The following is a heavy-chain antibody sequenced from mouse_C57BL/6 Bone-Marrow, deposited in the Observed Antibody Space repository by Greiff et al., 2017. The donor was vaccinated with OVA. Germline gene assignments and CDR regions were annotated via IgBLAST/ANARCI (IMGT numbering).Heavy chain of an antibody. D-gene: IGHD1-1*01. Sequence: EVMLVESGAELVRPGASVKLSCTASGFNIKDYYMHWVKQRPEQGLEWIGRIDPEDGDTEYAPKFQGKATMTADTSSNTAYLQLSSLTSEDTAVYYCTNPFITTVVATRYFDVWGTGTTVTVSS. V-gene: IGHV14-1*01. J-gene: IGHJ1*03. CDR3: TNPFITTVVATRYFDV. CDR1: GFNIKDYY. CDR2: IDPEDGDT.